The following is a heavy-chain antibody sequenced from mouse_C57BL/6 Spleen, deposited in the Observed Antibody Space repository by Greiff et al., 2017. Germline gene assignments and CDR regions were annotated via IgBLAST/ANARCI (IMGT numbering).Heavy chain of an antibody. Sequence: VQLQQPGAELVKPGASVKLSCKASGYTFTSYWMHWVKQRPGQGLEWIGMIHPNSGSTNYNEKFKSKATLTVDKSSSTAYMQLSSLTSEDSAVYYCARSKTAQAWFAYWGQGTLVTVSA. CDR3: ARSKTAQAWFAY. CDR1: GYTFTSYW. V-gene: IGHV1-64*01. D-gene: IGHD3-2*02. CDR2: IHPNSGST. J-gene: IGHJ3*01.